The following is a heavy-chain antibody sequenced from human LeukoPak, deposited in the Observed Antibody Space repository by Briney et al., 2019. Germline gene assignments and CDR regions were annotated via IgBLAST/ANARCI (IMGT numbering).Heavy chain of an antibody. CDR3: ARGGYCSSTSCYVGTVDY. Sequence: GGSLRLSCAASGFTFSDYYMSWIRQAPGKGLEWVSYISSSSSYTNYADSVKGRFTISRDNAKNSLYLQMNSLRAEDTAVYYCARGGYCSSTSCYVGTVDYWGQGTLVTVSS. CDR1: GFTFSDYY. V-gene: IGHV3-11*06. D-gene: IGHD2-2*01. CDR2: ISSSSSYT. J-gene: IGHJ4*02.